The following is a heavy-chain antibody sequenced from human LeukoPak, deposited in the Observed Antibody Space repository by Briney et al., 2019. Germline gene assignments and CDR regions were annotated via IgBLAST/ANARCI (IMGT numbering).Heavy chain of an antibody. D-gene: IGHD2-2*01. Sequence: SETLSFTCTVSGGSVSSGSYYWSWIRQPPGKGLEWIGYIYYSGSTNYNPSLKSRVTISVDTSKNQFSLKLSSVTAADTAVYYCAAGGDQLPHDAFDIWGQGTMVTVSS. CDR2: IYYSGST. J-gene: IGHJ3*02. CDR1: GGSVSSGSYY. CDR3: AAGGDQLPHDAFDI. V-gene: IGHV4-61*01.